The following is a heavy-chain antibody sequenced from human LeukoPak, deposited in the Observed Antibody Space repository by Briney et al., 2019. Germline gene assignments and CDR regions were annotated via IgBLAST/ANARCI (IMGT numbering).Heavy chain of an antibody. Sequence: PGESLRLSCAASGFTFSSYSMTWVRQAPGKGLEWVADISHSGGSTYYAGPVKGRFTISRDNSKNTMYLQMNSQRVEDTAVYNCAKGGSGKSYSQVQHWGRGALLTVSS. D-gene: IGHD2-15*01. CDR1: GFTFSSYS. V-gene: IGHV3-23*01. J-gene: IGHJ1*01. CDR3: AKGGSGKSYSQVQH. CDR2: ISHSGGST.